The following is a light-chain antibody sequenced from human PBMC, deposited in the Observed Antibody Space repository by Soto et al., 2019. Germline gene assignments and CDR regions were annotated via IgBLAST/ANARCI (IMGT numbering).Light chain of an antibody. V-gene: IGKV1-5*01. CDR1: QTISSW. CDR3: QQYNSYPWT. J-gene: IGKJ1*01. Sequence: DIQMTQYPSTLSASVGDRVTISCRASQTISSWLAWYQQKPGKAPKLLIYDASSLESGVPSRLSGSGSGTEFTLTSSSLQPDDFATYYCQQYNSYPWTFGQGTKVEIK. CDR2: DAS.